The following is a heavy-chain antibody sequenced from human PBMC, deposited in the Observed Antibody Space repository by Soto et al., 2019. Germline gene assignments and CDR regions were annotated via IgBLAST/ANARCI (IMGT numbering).Heavy chain of an antibody. J-gene: IGHJ4*02. Sequence: QVPLQESGPGLVKPSQTLSLTCTVSGGSISSEGYYWSWFRQLPGKGLEWIGDIYFSGTTYHNPSLRIRLTISGDASKNQFALKLSSVTDADTALYYFARGRGYSYGPYYFDYWGQGTLVTVSS. CDR2: IYFSGTT. CDR3: ARGRGYSYGPYYFDY. V-gene: IGHV4-31*03. CDR1: GGSISSEGYY. D-gene: IGHD5-18*01.